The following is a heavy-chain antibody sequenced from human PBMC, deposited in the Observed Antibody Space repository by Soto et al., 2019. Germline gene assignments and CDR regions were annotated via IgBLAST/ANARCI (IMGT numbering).Heavy chain of an antibody. CDR2: IIPIFGTA. J-gene: IGHJ4*02. CDR3: ARGTVGYYWNDDRLL. V-gene: IGHV1-69*01. D-gene: IGHD1-20*01. CDR1: GRTFSSYA. Sequence: QVQLVQSGAEVKKPGSSVKVSCKASGRTFSSYAISWVRQAPGQGLEWLGGIIPIFGTANYAQKFQGRVTITADESTSTAYMELGSLGSVDTAVYYCARGTVGYYWNDDRLLWGQGTLVTVSS.